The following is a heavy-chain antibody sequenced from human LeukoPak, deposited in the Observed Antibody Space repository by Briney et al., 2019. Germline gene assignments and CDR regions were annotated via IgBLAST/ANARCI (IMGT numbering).Heavy chain of an antibody. CDR2: ISVSRSTI. V-gene: IGHV3-48*01. CDR3: ARDREPRDSELDY. CDR1: GFTFSTYS. D-gene: IGHD1-26*01. Sequence: GGSLRLSCAASGFTFSTYSMNWVRQAPGKGLEWISYISVSRSTIYYADSVKGRFTISRDNSKNTLYLQMNSLRAEDTAVYYCARDREPRDSELDYWGQGTLVTVSS. J-gene: IGHJ4*02.